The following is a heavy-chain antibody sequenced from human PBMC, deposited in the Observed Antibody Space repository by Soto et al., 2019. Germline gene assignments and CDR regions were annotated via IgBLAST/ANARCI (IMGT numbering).Heavy chain of an antibody. V-gene: IGHV2-5*02. D-gene: IGHD3-16*01. CDR2: VYWDDDK. Sequence: QITLKESGPAPVKPTQTLTLTCSFSGFSLTTAGMGVGWIRQPPGKAPEWVALVYWDDDKRYNPSLRSRLTITKDTSKNLVVVTLPDMDPVDTGTYYCARRGTSSAAAGWFDPWGQGILVTVSS. CDR3: ARRGTSSAAAGWFDP. J-gene: IGHJ5*02. CDR1: GFSLTTAGMG.